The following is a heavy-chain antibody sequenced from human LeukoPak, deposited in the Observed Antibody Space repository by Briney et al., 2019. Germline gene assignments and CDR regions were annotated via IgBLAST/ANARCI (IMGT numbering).Heavy chain of an antibody. V-gene: IGHV4-39*02. J-gene: IGHJ3*02. CDR3: ARDASGLHAFDI. CDR2: IHYSGST. D-gene: IGHD6-19*01. CDR1: GGSISSSSYY. Sequence: SETLSLTCTVSGGSISSSSYYRVWFRQPPGKGLEWIGGIHYSGSTYYNSSLKSRVTISADTSKNQFSLKLGSVTAADTAVYYCARDASGLHAFDIWGLGTMVTVSS.